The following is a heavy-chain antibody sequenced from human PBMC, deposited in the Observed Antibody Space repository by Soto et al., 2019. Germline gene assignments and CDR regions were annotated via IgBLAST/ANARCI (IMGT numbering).Heavy chain of an antibody. Sequence: ASVKVSCKASGYTFTSYGVSWVRQAPGQGLEWMGWISAYNGNTNYAQKLQGRVTMTTDTSTSTAYMELRSLRSDDTAVYYCARDSRHCSGGSCSGYWGQGTLVTVSS. CDR1: GYTFTSYG. CDR2: ISAYNGNT. V-gene: IGHV1-18*01. CDR3: ARDSRHCSGGSCSGY. D-gene: IGHD2-15*01. J-gene: IGHJ4*02.